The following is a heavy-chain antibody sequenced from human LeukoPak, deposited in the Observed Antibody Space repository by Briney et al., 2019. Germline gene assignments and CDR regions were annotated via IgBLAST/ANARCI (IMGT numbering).Heavy chain of an antibody. Sequence: SETLSLTCTVSGGSISSYYWSWIRQPPGKGLEWIGRIYTSGSTNYNPSLKSRVTISVDTSKNQFSLKLSSVTAADTAVYYCARGIPIFGVVMNWFDPGGQGTLVTVSS. V-gene: IGHV4-4*08. CDR3: ARGIPIFGVVMNWFDP. CDR1: GGSISSYY. CDR2: IYTSGST. D-gene: IGHD3-3*01. J-gene: IGHJ5*02.